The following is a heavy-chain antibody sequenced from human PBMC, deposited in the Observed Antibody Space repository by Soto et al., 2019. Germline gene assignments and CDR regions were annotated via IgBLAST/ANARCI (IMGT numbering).Heavy chain of an antibody. CDR2: IYSGGST. CDR1: GFTVSSNY. CDR3: ARDPGYSYGDT. V-gene: IGHV3-53*01. D-gene: IGHD5-18*01. Sequence: PGGSLRLSCAASGFTVSSNYMSWVRQAPGKGLEWVSVIYSGGSTYYADSVKGRFTISRDNSKNTLYLQMNSLRAEDTAVYYCARDPGYSYGDTWGQGTLVTVSS. J-gene: IGHJ5*02.